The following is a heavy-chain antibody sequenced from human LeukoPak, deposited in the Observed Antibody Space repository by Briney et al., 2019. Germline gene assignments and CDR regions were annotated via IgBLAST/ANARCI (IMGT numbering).Heavy chain of an antibody. CDR2: LIGIFGTA. CDR3: ARGIAWIANVGWGYSGYDVDKLNAFDI. Sequence: SVKVSCKASGGIFSNYVINWVRQAPGQGVEWMGGLIGIFGTAKYAEKFQGRVTMTRDMSTSTVYMELSSLRSEDTAVYYCARGIAWIANVGWGYSGYDVDKLNAFDIWGQGTMVTVSS. D-gene: IGHD5-12*01. CDR1: GGIFSNYV. J-gene: IGHJ3*02. V-gene: IGHV1-69*05.